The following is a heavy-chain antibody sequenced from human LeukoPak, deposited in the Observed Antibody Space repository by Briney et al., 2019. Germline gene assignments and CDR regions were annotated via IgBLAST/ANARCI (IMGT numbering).Heavy chain of an antibody. D-gene: IGHD3-10*01. V-gene: IGHV1-8*01. CDR2: RNPNSGNT. Sequence: ASAKVSCRASGYTITSYDINRVRQAPGQWLEWMGCRNPNSGNTGYAQKFQGRVTMTRNTSISTAYMELSSLRSEDTAVYYCARGPHAAKTWYYYGSGSDNWFDPWGQGTLATVSS. CDR3: ARGPHAAKTWYYYGSGSDNWFDP. CDR1: GYTITSYD. J-gene: IGHJ5*02.